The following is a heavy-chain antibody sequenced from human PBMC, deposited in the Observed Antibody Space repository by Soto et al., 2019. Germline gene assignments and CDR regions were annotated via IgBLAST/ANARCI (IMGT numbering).Heavy chain of an antibody. J-gene: IGHJ6*02. CDR2: ISYDGSNK. D-gene: IGHD3-10*01. Sequence: GGSLRLSCAASGFTFSSYGMHWVRQAPGKGLEWVAVISYDGSNKYYADSVKGRFTISRDNSKNTLYLQMNSLRAEDTAVYYGSRGGAYYYYGMDVWGQGTTVTVSS. V-gene: IGHV3-30*03. CDR1: GFTFSSYG. CDR3: SRGGAYYYYGMDV.